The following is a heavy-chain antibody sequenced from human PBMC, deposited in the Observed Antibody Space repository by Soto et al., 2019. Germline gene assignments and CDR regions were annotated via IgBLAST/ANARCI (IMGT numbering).Heavy chain of an antibody. CDR3: AKVIVVIAAAGDYFDY. Sequence: LRLSCAASGFIFNNYAMSWVRQAPGKGLEWVSSIGGNSGSTYYADSVKGRFTIYRDNSKNTLYLEMNSLRAEDTAVYYCAKVIVVIAAAGDYFDYWGQGTLVTVSS. D-gene: IGHD2-15*01. CDR1: GFIFNNYA. V-gene: IGHV3-23*01. J-gene: IGHJ4*02. CDR2: IGGNSGST.